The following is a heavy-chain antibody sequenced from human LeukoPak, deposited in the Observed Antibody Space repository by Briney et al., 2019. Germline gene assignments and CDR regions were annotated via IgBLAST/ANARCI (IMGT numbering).Heavy chain of an antibody. CDR1: GFTFSSQR. J-gene: IGHJ6*02. Sequence: GGSLRLSCAASGFTFSSQRMSWVRQAPGKELEWVAKIKQDESEKYYVDSVKGRFTISRDNAKNSLYLQMNSLRAEDMAVYYCAREVDTAMVTESYYYYYYGMDVWGQGTTVTVSS. D-gene: IGHD5-18*01. CDR2: IKQDESEK. V-gene: IGHV3-7*01. CDR3: AREVDTAMVTESYYYYYYGMDV.